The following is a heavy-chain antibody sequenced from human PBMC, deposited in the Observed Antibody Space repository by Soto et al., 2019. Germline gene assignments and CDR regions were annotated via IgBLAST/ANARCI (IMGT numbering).Heavy chain of an antibody. V-gene: IGHV4-4*02. CDR2: VLHTGTT. CDR1: VASISTSNW. D-gene: IGHD4-17*01. CDR3: ARSDYGDSNSQYFDY. Sequence: SETLSLTCDVSVASISTSNWWNWLRQTPEKGLEWIGQVLHTGTTNYNPSLKTRLTIYVDKSKNQISLELTSVTAADTALYFCARSDYGDSNSQYFDYWGRGTLVTVSS. J-gene: IGHJ4*02.